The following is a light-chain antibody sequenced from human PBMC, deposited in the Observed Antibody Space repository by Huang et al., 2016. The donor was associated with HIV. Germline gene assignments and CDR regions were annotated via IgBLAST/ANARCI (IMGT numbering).Light chain of an antibody. CDR2: GAS. CDR1: QNIGPN. J-gene: IGKJ4*01. Sequence: EIVMRQSPATLSVSPGERATLSCRASQNIGPNLAWYQQKPGQAPRLLIYGASTRATGIPGRFSGSVSETEFTLTITSLQSDDSAVYFCQQFNTWPLTFGGGTKVEIK. V-gene: IGKV3-15*01. CDR3: QQFNTWPLT.